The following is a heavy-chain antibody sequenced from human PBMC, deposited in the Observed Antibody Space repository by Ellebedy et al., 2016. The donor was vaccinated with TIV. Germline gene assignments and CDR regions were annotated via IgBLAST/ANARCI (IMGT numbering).Heavy chain of an antibody. CDR3: ARAGYCSSNSCYQDVFDI. CDR2: ISAYNGNT. CDR1: GYTFTSYG. J-gene: IGHJ3*02. V-gene: IGHV1-18*01. Sequence: ASVKVSCXAAGYTFTSYGISWVRQAPGQGLEWMGWISAYNGNTNSAQKLQGRVSMTTDSSTSTAYMEMRSLRSDDTAVYYCARAGYCSSNSCYQDVFDIWGQGTMVTVSS. D-gene: IGHD2-2*01.